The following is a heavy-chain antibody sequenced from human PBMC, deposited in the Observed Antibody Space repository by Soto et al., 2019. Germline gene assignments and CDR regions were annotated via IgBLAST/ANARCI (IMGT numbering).Heavy chain of an antibody. CDR2: ISAYNVNT. J-gene: IGHJ6*02. CDR1: GYTFTSYG. V-gene: IGHV1-18*01. Sequence: ASVKVSCKASGYTFTSYGISWVRQAPGQGLEWMGWISAYNVNTNYAQKLQGRVTMTTDTSTSTAYMELRSLRSDDTAVYYCARVGSSSSRYYYYYGMDVWGQGTTVTVSS. CDR3: ARVGSSSSRYYYYYGMDV. D-gene: IGHD6-6*01.